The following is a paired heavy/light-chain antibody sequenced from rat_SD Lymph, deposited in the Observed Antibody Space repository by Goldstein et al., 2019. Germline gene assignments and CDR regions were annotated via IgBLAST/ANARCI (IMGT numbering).Light chain of an antibody. CDR1: QSVSTSSYNL. CDR3: QQSRELPLT. J-gene: IGKJ5*01. V-gene: IGKV3S13*01. Sequence: DIVLTQSPALAVSLGQRATISCRASQSVSTSSYNLMHWYQQKPGEQPKLLIYDASNLASGIPVRFSGSGSGTDFTLTINPVQADDIATYYCQQSRELPLTFGSGTKLEIK. CDR2: DAS.
Heavy chain of an antibody. CDR2: ISYDGSST. V-gene: IGHV5-7*01. CDR3: ARHNNYYYVMDA. D-gene: IGHD1-10*01. J-gene: IGHJ4*01. CDR1: GFTFNNYD. Sequence: EVQLVESGGGLVQPGRSMKLSCAASGFTFNNYDMAWVCQAPKKGLEWVATISYDGSSTYYRDSVKGRFTISRDNAKSTLYLQMDSLRSEDTATYYCARHNNYYYVMDAWGQGASVTVSS.